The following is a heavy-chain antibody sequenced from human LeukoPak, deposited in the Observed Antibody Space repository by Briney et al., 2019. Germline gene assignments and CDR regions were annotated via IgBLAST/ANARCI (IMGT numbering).Heavy chain of an antibody. Sequence: AASVKVSCKASGGTFSSYAISWVRQAPGQGLEWMGGIIPIFGTANYAQKFQGRVTITADESTSTAYMELSSLRSEDTAVYYCARDHTAMVFDYWGQGTLVTVSS. CDR2: IIPIFGTA. V-gene: IGHV1-69*13. CDR1: GGTFSSYA. J-gene: IGHJ4*02. CDR3: ARDHTAMVFDY. D-gene: IGHD5-18*01.